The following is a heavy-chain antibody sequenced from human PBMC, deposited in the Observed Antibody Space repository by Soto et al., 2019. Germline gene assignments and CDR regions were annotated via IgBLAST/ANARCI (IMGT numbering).Heavy chain of an antibody. J-gene: IGHJ5*02. V-gene: IGHV4-31*03. CDR1: GGSISSGGYY. Sequence: QVQLQESGPGLVKPSQTLSLTCTVSGGSISSGGYYWSWIRQHPGKGLEWIGYIYYSGSTYYNPSLNSRVTISVYTSKNQFYLKLRSVTAADTAVDYCARAGGKGGNWFDPWGQGTLVTVSS. CDR3: ARAGGKGGNWFDP. D-gene: IGHD2-15*01. CDR2: IYYSGST.